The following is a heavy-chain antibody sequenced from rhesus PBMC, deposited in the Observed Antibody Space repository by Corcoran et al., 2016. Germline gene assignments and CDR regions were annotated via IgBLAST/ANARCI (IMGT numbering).Heavy chain of an antibody. Sequence: QVQLQESGPGLVKSSETLSLTCAVSGASISSYYWNCIRQPPGKGLEWIGYIGGSSGSTYYNPSLRSRVTISTATSKTQFSLKVDSVTAADTAVYYCVGLMVAGPVEYWGQGVLVTVSS. J-gene: IGHJ4*01. CDR3: VGLMVAGPVEY. D-gene: IGHD6-37*01. V-gene: IGHV4-165*01. CDR1: GASISSYY. CDR2: IGGSSGST.